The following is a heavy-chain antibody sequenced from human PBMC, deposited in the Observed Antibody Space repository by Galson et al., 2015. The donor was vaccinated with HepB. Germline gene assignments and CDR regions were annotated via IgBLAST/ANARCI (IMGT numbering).Heavy chain of an antibody. V-gene: IGHV1-3*01. CDR3: AREYSGSYYYAFDM. J-gene: IGHJ3*02. D-gene: IGHD1-26*01. Sequence: SEYTFTKYIIHWLRQAPGQRPEWMGWINAGTGNRKYSQKFQGRVTITRATSARTAYMELSSLRSEDTAVYYCAREYSGSYYYAFDMWGQGTMVTVSS. CDR2: INAGTGNR. CDR1: EYTFTKYI.